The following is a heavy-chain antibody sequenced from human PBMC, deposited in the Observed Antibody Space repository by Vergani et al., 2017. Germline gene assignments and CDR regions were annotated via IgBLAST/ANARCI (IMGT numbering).Heavy chain of an antibody. Sequence: QVQLVQSGAEVKKPGASVKVSCKASGYTFTSYGISWLRQAPGQGLEWMGWISAYNGNTNYAQKLQGRVTMTTDTSTSTAYMELRSLRSDDTAVYYCARDLLGYCSSTSCYPTYFDYWGQGTLVTVSS. V-gene: IGHV1-18*01. CDR3: ARDLLGYCSSTSCYPTYFDY. J-gene: IGHJ4*02. CDR2: ISAYNGNT. CDR1: GYTFTSYG. D-gene: IGHD2-2*01.